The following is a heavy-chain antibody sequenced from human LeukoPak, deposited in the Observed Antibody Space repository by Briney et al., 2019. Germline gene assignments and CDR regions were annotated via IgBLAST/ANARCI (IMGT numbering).Heavy chain of an antibody. Sequence: SETLSLTCTVSGGSISSYYWSWIRQPPGKGLEWIGYMYYSGSTNYNPSLKSRVTISVDMSKNQVSLKLSSVTAADTAVYYCARDAITMVRGVTNYYYYYYMDVWGKGTTVTISS. J-gene: IGHJ6*03. CDR3: ARDAITMVRGVTNYYYYYYMDV. CDR1: GGSISSYY. V-gene: IGHV4-59*12. D-gene: IGHD3-10*01. CDR2: MYYSGST.